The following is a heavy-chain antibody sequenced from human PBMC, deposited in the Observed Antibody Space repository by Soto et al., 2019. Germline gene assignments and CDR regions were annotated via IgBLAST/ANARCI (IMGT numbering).Heavy chain of an antibody. J-gene: IGHJ4*02. CDR2: IYYSGST. Sequence: QVQLQESGPGLVKPSQTLSLTCTVSGGSISSGDYYWSWIRQPPGKGLEWIGYIYYSGSTYYNPSLRSRVTISVDTSKNQFSLKLSSVTAADTAVYYCARELVAAAGAFDYWGQGTLVTVSS. CDR1: GGSISSGDYY. V-gene: IGHV4-30-4*01. CDR3: ARELVAAAGAFDY. D-gene: IGHD6-13*01.